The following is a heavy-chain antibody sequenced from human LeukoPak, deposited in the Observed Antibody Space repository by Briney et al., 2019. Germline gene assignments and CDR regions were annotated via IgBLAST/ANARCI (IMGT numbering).Heavy chain of an antibody. Sequence: GESLRLSCAASGFTFSSYWMSWVRQAPGKGLEWVANIKQDGSEKFYVDSLKGRFTISRDNAKNSLYLQVNSLRAEDTAVYYCARDHHLGAPAEDIWGQGTMVTVSS. CDR2: IKQDGSEK. CDR3: ARDHHLGAPAEDI. CDR1: GFTFSSYW. J-gene: IGHJ3*02. V-gene: IGHV3-7*01. D-gene: IGHD6-6*01.